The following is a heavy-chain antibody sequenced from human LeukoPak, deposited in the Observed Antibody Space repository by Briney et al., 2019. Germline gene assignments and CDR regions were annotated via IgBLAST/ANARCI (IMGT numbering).Heavy chain of an antibody. Sequence: SETLSLTCTVSGGSISSSSYYWGWIRQPPGKGLEYIGSIYYSGSTYYNPSLKSRVTISVDTSKNQFSLKLSSVTAADTAVYYCARRGGYCSGVSCLSWFDPLGQGTLVTVSS. CDR3: ARRGGYCSGVSCLSWFDP. D-gene: IGHD2-15*01. J-gene: IGHJ5*02. CDR1: GGSISSSSYY. CDR2: IYYSGST. V-gene: IGHV4-39*01.